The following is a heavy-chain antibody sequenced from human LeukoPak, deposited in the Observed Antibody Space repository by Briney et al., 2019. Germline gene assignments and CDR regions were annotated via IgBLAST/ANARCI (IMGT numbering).Heavy chain of an antibody. CDR1: GFSIDSYY. CDR3: ARVYQSAEYYFDY. CDR2: IYYTAST. J-gene: IGHJ4*02. Sequence: SETLSLTCTVSGFSIDSYYWSWIRQPPGKGLEWIGYIYYTASTEYHPSLKSRVTIALDTSKTQFSLKLTSVTAADTAVYYCARVYQSAEYYFDYWGQGNLVSVSS. D-gene: IGHD2-2*01. V-gene: IGHV4-59*01.